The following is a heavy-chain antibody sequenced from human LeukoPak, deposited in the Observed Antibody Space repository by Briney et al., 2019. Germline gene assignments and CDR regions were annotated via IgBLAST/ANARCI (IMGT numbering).Heavy chain of an antibody. CDR1: GGSISSSSYY. CDR3: ARGSAVSPNNWFDP. Sequence: SETLSLTCTVSGGSISSSSYYWGWIRQPPGKGLEWIGSIYYSGSTYYNPSLKSRVTISVDTSRNQFSLKLSSVTAADTAVYYCARGSAVSPNNWFDPWGQGTLVTVSS. D-gene: IGHD2-8*01. V-gene: IGHV4-39*02. J-gene: IGHJ5*02. CDR2: IYYSGST.